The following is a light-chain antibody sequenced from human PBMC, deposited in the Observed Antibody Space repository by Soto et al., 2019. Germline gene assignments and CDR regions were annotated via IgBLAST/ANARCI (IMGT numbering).Light chain of an antibody. CDR1: QSVSSSY. V-gene: IGKV3-15*01. CDR2: DTS. J-gene: IGKJ5*01. Sequence: EIVLTQSPGTLSLSQGERATLSCRASQSVSSSYLAWYQQKPGQAPRLLIYDTSTRATGIPARFSGSGSGTEFTLTISSLQSEDFAVYYCQQYNNWPPIPFGQGRRPEI. CDR3: QQYNNWPPIP.